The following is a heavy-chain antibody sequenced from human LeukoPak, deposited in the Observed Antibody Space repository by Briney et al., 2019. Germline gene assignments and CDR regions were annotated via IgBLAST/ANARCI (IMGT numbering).Heavy chain of an antibody. Sequence: PGGSLILSCAASGFTFSSYSMNWVRQAPGKGLEWVSYISSSSSTIYYADSVKGRFTISRDNAKNSLYLQMNSLRDEDTAVYYCARALYDSGPHYSAYWGQGTLVTVSS. J-gene: IGHJ4*02. CDR3: ARALYDSGPHYSAY. D-gene: IGHD3-22*01. CDR1: GFTFSSYS. CDR2: ISSSSSTI. V-gene: IGHV3-48*02.